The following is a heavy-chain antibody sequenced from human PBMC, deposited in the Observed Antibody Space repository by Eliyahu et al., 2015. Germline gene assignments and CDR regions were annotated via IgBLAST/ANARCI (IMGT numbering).Heavy chain of an antibody. J-gene: IGHJ6*02. Sequence: QVQLQESGPGLVKPSETLSLTCTVPGGSISSYYWXWXRQPAGKGLEWIGRIYTSGSTNYNPSLKSRVTMSVDTSKNQFSLKLSSVTAADTAVYYCARGPHKVGFGELHKYYYGMDVWGQGTTVTVSS. CDR2: IYTSGST. V-gene: IGHV4-4*07. CDR1: GGSISSYY. D-gene: IGHD3-10*01. CDR3: ARGPHKVGFGELHKYYYGMDV.